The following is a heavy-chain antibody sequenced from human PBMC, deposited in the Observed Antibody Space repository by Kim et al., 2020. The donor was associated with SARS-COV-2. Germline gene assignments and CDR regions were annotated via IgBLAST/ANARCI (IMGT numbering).Heavy chain of an antibody. D-gene: IGHD6-19*01. V-gene: IGHV4-4*02. Sequence: SETLSLTCAVSGGSISSCNLWSLLRQPPGKWLEWIGEIYHRGSTNYNASLKSRFTISVDKSKNQLSLKLSSVTAADTAVYYCARAYSRGWHGHYYYGMDVWRQGTTVTVSS. J-gene: IGHJ6*01. CDR2: IYHRGST. CDR3: ARAYSRGWHGHYYYGMDV. CDR1: GGSISSCNL.